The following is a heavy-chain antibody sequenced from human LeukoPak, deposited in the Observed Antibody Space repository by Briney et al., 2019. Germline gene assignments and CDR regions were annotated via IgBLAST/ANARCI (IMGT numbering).Heavy chain of an antibody. CDR3: ARIYYYDSSGYYYLGPGFDP. J-gene: IGHJ5*02. Sequence: ASVKVSCKASGYTFTSYGISWVRQAPGQGLEWMGWFSAYNGNTNYAQKLQGRVTMTTDTSTSTAYMELRSLRSDDTAVYYCARIYYYDSSGYYYLGPGFDPWGQGTLVTVSS. CDR1: GYTFTSYG. D-gene: IGHD3-22*01. CDR2: FSAYNGNT. V-gene: IGHV1-18*01.